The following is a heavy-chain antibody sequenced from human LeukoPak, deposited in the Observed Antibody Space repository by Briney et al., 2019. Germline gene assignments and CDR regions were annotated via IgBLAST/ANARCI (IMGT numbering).Heavy chain of an antibody. D-gene: IGHD3-22*01. Sequence: TGGSLRLSCAASGFTLSSYAMSWVRQAPGKGLEWVSSISSSSSYIYYADSVKSRFTISRDNAKNSLYLQMNSLRAEDTAVYYCARDEGYYDSSGYYEETPDSWGQGTLVTVSS. CDR1: GFTLSSYA. CDR3: ARDEGYYDSSGYYEETPDS. CDR2: ISSSSSYI. J-gene: IGHJ4*02. V-gene: IGHV3-21*01.